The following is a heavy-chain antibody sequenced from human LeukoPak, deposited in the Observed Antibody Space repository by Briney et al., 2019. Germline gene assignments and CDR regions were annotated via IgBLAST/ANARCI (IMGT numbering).Heavy chain of an antibody. V-gene: IGHV3-30*18. Sequence: QPGRSLRLSCAASGFTFSSYGMHWVRQAPGKGLEWVAVISYDGSNIYYADSVKGRFTISRDNSKNTLYLQMNSLRAEDTAVYYCAKDPTTSYDILTGFGSSKPPVYYYYGMDVWGQGTTVTVSS. D-gene: IGHD3-9*01. J-gene: IGHJ6*02. CDR2: ISYDGSNI. CDR1: GFTFSSYG. CDR3: AKDPTTSYDILTGFGSSKPPVYYYYGMDV.